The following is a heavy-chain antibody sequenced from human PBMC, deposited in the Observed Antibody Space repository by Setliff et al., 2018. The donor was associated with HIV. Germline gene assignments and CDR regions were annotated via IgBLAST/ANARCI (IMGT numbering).Heavy chain of an antibody. CDR2: ISSSGFPI. CDR3: VRGTLDF. J-gene: IGHJ4*02. Sequence: GGSLRLSCEASGFRVTDTYMAWVRHAPGKGLEWVAQISSSGFPIYYADSVRGRFTASRDNGKNSLFLQMNSLRAEDTAVYYCVRGTLDFWGQGNLVTVSS. CDR1: GFRVTDTY. V-gene: IGHV3-11*04.